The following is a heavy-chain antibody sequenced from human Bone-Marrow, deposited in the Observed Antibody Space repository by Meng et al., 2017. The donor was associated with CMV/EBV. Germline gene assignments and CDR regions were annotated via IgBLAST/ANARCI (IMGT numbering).Heavy chain of an antibody. D-gene: IGHD3-3*01. J-gene: IGHJ6*02. CDR3: ARMESGPRAYYYYGMDV. CDR1: GDSISSSTYY. V-gene: IGHV4-39*07. Sequence: SETLSLTCTVSGDSISSSTYYWGWVRQPPGKGLEWIGSIYYSGTTYYNPSLKSRVTISVDTSKNQFSLKLNSVTAADTAVYYCARMESGPRAYYYYGMDVWGQGTTVTVSS. CDR2: IYYSGTT.